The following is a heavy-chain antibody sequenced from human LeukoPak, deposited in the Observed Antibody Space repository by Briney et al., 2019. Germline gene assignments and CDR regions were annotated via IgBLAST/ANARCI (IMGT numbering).Heavy chain of an antibody. V-gene: IGHV4-34*01. J-gene: IGHJ4*02. Sequence: SETLSLTCAVYGGSFSGYYWSWIRQPPGKGLEWIGEINHSGSTNYNPSLKSRVTISVDTSKNQFSLKLSSVTAADTAVYYCARDPPYTDNWGYYFDYWGQGTLVTVSS. CDR2: INHSGST. CDR3: ARDPPYTDNWGYYFDY. CDR1: GGSFSGYY. D-gene: IGHD1-1*01.